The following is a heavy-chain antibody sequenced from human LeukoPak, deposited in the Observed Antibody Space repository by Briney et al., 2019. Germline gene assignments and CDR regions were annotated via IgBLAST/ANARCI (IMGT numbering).Heavy chain of an antibody. CDR2: TSSDLNVK. Sequence: PGRSLRLSCAASGFTLSTCGMHWVRQAPGKGLEWVAVTSSDLNVKLYADSVKGRFTISRDNSRSTLYLQMNSLRPEDTAIYYCAREGYYGSGSPPSLYFDYWGQGTLVTVSS. J-gene: IGHJ4*02. CDR1: GFTLSTCG. V-gene: IGHV3-30*03. D-gene: IGHD3-10*01. CDR3: AREGYYGSGSPPSLYFDY.